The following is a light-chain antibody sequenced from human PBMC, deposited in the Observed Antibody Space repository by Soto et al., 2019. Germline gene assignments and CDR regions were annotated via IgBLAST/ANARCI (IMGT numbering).Light chain of an antibody. Sequence: QSALTQPASVSGSPGQSITISCTGTSSGVGGYNYVSWYQQHPGKVPKLMIYEVFRRPSGISDRFSGSKSGNMASLTISGLQAEDEADYYCCSYTTTSTFVFGGGTQLTVL. J-gene: IGLJ2*01. CDR1: SSGVGGYNY. V-gene: IGLV2-14*03. CDR2: EVF. CDR3: CSYTTTSTFV.